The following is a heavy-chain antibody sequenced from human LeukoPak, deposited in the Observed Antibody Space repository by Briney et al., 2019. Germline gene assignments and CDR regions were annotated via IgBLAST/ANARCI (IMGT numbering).Heavy chain of an antibody. CDR2: ISGSGGST. CDR3: AKDFTRGYSGYDASYYYMDV. Sequence: PGGSLRLSCAASGFTFSSYAMSWVRQAPGKGLEWVSAISGSGGSTYYADSVKGRFTISRDNSKNTLYLQMNSLRAEDTAVYYCAKDFTRGYSGYDASYYYMDVWGKGTTVTISS. V-gene: IGHV3-23*01. D-gene: IGHD5-12*01. J-gene: IGHJ6*03. CDR1: GFTFSSYA.